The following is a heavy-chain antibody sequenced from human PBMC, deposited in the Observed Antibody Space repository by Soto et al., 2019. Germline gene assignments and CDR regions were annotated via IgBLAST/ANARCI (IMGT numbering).Heavy chain of an antibody. D-gene: IGHD3-9*01. J-gene: IGHJ6*02. CDR3: AKGYDILTGYSKNYYYYYGMDV. CDR2: ISGSGGST. CDR1: GFTFSSYA. V-gene: IGHV3-23*01. Sequence: GGSLRLSCAASGFTFSSYAMSWVRQAPGKGLEWVSAISGSGGSTYYADSVKSRFTISRDNSKNTLYLQMNSLRAEDTAVNYCAKGYDILTGYSKNYYYYYGMDVWGQGTTVTVSS.